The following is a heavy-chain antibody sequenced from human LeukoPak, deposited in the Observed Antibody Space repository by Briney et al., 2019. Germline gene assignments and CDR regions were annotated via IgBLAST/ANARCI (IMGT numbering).Heavy chain of an antibody. CDR3: ARDSTIFGVVRGDFDY. J-gene: IGHJ4*02. D-gene: IGHD3-3*01. CDR1: GFTFSSYA. CDR2: ISGSGGST. Sequence: GGSLRLSCAASGFTFSSYAMSWVRQAPGKGLEWVSAISGSGGSTYYADSVKGRFTISRDNSKNTLYLQMNSLRAEDTAVYYCARDSTIFGVVRGDFDYWGQGTLVTVSS. V-gene: IGHV3-23*01.